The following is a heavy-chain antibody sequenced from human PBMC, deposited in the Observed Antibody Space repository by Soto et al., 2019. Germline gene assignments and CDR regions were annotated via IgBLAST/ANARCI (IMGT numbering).Heavy chain of an antibody. Sequence: TLSLTCTVSGDSISRMNWWTWVRQPPGKGLEWIGEVYHSGSTKYNPSLKSRVAISMDKSKNQFSLKLSSVTAADTAVYYCARDSGAIDHWGQGTLVTVSS. J-gene: IGHJ4*02. CDR1: GDSISRMNW. V-gene: IGHV4-4*02. D-gene: IGHD3-9*01. CDR3: ARDSGAIDH. CDR2: VYHSGST.